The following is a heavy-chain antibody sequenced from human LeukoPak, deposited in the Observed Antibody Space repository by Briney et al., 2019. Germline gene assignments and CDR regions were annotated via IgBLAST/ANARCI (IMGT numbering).Heavy chain of an antibody. V-gene: IGHV3-9*01. Sequence: PGRSLRLSCAASGFTFDDYAMHWVRQAPGKGLEWVSGISWNSGSIGYADSVKGRFTISRDNAKNSLYLQMNSLRAEDTAVYYCARNYYDSSGYYLYYFDQWGQGTLVTVSS. CDR3: ARNYYDSSGYYLYYFDQ. J-gene: IGHJ4*02. CDR2: ISWNSGSI. D-gene: IGHD3-22*01. CDR1: GFTFDDYA.